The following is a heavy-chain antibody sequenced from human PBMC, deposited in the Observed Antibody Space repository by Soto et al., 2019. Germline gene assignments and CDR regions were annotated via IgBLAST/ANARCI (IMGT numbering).Heavy chain of an antibody. CDR2: IKSKTDGGTT. V-gene: IGHV3-15*01. CDR1: AFTFRSYD. Sequence: GGSLRLSCAASAFTFRSYDMHWVRQAPGKGLEWVGRIKSKTDGGTTDYAAPVKGRFTISRDDSKNTLYLQMNSLKTEDTAVYYCTTDLSLRYCSSTSCPISYWGQGTLVTVSS. J-gene: IGHJ4*02. CDR3: TTDLSLRYCSSTSCPISY. D-gene: IGHD2-2*01.